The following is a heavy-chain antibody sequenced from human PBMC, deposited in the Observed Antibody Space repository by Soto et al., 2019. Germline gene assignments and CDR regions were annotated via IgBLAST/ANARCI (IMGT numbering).Heavy chain of an antibody. CDR2: IIPIFGTA. Sequence: SVKVSCKASGGTFSSYAISWVRQAPGQGLEWMGGIIPIFGTANYAQKFQGRVTITADKSTSTAYMELSSLRSEDTAVYYCARNRYYDSSGLSPKDDAFDIWGQGTMVTVSS. V-gene: IGHV1-69*06. CDR3: ARNRYYDSSGLSPKDDAFDI. D-gene: IGHD3-22*01. J-gene: IGHJ3*02. CDR1: GGTFSSYA.